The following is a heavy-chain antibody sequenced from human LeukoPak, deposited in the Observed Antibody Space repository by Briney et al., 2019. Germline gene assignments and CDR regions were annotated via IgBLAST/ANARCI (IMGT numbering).Heavy chain of an antibody. Sequence: SETLSLTCTVSGGSISSGSYYWSWIRQPAGMGLEWIGRIYTSGSTNYNPSLKSRVTISIDTSKNQFSLKLSSVIAADTAVYYCARDSNSAVTTSSVWGQGTLVTVSS. D-gene: IGHD4-17*01. V-gene: IGHV4-61*02. CDR3: ARDSNSAVTTSSV. CDR1: GGSISSGSYY. J-gene: IGHJ4*02. CDR2: IYTSGST.